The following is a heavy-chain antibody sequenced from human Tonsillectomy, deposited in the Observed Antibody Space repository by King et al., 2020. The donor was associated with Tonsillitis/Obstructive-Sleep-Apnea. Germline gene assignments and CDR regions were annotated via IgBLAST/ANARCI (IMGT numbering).Heavy chain of an antibody. CDR1: GFTVSSNY. CDR3: ARGGSGPISPWEMDFQH. V-gene: IGHV3-53*01. D-gene: IGHD5-24*01. Sequence: QLVQSGGGLIQPGGSLRLSCAASGFTVSSNYMSWVRQAPGKGLEWVSVIYSGGDTYYADSVKGRFTISRDNSKNTLYLQMNSLRAEDTAVYYCARGGSGPISPWEMDFQHWGQGTLVTVSS. J-gene: IGHJ1*01. CDR2: IYSGGDT.